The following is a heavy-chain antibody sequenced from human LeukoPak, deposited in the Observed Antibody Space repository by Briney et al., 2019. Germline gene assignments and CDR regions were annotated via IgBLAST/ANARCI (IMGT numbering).Heavy chain of an antibody. CDR1: GFTFKSYW. J-gene: IGHJ4*02. CDR2: IKQDGSEK. D-gene: IGHD2-15*01. Sequence: GGSLRLSCAASGFTFKSYWMTWVRQAPGKGLEWVANIKQDGSEKYYVDSLKGRFTISRDNAKNSLYLQMNSLRAEDTAVYFCARVNVVVVAAFPLDWGQGTLVTVSS. V-gene: IGHV3-7*03. CDR3: ARVNVVVVAAFPLD.